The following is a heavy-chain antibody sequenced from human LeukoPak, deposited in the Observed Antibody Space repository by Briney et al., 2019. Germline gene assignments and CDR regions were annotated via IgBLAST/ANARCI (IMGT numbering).Heavy chain of an antibody. V-gene: IGHV3-23*01. D-gene: IGHD3-10*01. CDR2: ISGTAENT. J-gene: IGHJ4*02. Sequence: GGSLRLSCAASGFTFCSYAMSWVREAPARGLEWVSAISGTAENTYYADSVKGRFSISRDNSRNTVHLQMNSLRPEDTAVYYCANQRGGFWGQGTLVTVSS. CDR1: GFTFCSYA. CDR3: ANQRGGF.